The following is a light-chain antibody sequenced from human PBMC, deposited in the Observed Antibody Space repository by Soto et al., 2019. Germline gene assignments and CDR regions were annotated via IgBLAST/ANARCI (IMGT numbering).Light chain of an antibody. CDR1: QSVSSN. Sequence: EIVMTQSPATLSVSPGEGATVSCRASQSVSSNLAWYQQKPGQAPRLLIYGAATRATGIPARFSGSGSGTEFTLTISSMQSEDFAVYYCQQYEKWRPSNTFGQGTKLEIK. CDR3: QQYEKWRPSNT. V-gene: IGKV3-15*01. J-gene: IGKJ2*01. CDR2: GAA.